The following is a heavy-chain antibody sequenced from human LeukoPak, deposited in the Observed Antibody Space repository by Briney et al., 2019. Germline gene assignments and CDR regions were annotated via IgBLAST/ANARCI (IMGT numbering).Heavy chain of an antibody. J-gene: IGHJ5*02. CDR1: GGSFSGYY. CDR3: ARDLPDEGVVVPAARGDGNWFDP. CDR2: INHSGSA. D-gene: IGHD2-2*01. V-gene: IGHV4-34*01. Sequence: SGTLSLTCAVYGGSFSGYYWSWIRQPPGKGLEWIGEINHSGSANYNPSLKSRVTISVDTSKNQFSLKLSSVTAADTAVYYCARDLPDEGVVVPAARGDGNWFDPWGQGTLVTVSS.